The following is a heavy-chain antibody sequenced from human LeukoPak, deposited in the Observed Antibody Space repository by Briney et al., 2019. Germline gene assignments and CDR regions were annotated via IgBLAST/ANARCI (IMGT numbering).Heavy chain of an antibody. V-gene: IGHV3-23*01. CDR1: GFTYSSYA. CDR3: AKEGAAGIVGAQPSGH. J-gene: IGHJ4*02. D-gene: IGHD1-26*01. CDR2: ISGSGGST. Sequence: GGSLRLSCAASGFTYSSYAMSWVRQAPGTGLEWVSGISGSGGSTYSADSVKGRFTISRDNSKNTLYLQMNNLRAEDTAVYYCAKEGAAGIVGAQPSGHWGQGTLVTVSS.